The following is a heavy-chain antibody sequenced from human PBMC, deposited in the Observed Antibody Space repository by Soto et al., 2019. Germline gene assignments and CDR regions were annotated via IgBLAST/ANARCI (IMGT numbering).Heavy chain of an antibody. V-gene: IGHV1-18*01. CDR1: GYTFTSYG. CDR3: ARDWFGIDY. Sequence: QVQLVQSGAEVKKPGASVKVSCKASGYTFTSYGISWVRQAPGQGLEWMGWINPYNGNTNYAQKLQGRVTMTTDTSTNTAYMERRSLRSDDTAVDYCARDWFGIDYWGQGTLVTVSS. J-gene: IGHJ4*02. CDR2: INPYNGNT. D-gene: IGHD3-16*01.